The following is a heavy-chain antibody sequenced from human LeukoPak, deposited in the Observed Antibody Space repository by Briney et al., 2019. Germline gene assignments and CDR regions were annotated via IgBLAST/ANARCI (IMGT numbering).Heavy chain of an antibody. Sequence: SETLSLTCTVSGGSISSSSYYWGWLRQPPGKGLEWIGSIYYSGSTYYNPSLKSRVTISVDTSKNQFSLKLSSVTAADTAVYYCARVRGYCSGGSCYPDYWGQGTLVTVSS. CDR2: IYYSGST. V-gene: IGHV4-39*07. CDR1: GGSISSSSYY. D-gene: IGHD2-15*01. CDR3: ARVRGYCSGGSCYPDY. J-gene: IGHJ4*02.